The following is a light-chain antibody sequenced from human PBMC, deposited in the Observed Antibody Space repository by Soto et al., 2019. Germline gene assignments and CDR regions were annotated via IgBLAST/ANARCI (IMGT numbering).Light chain of an antibody. CDR1: QSFRGL. CDR3: QQYNNWPRT. V-gene: IGKV3-11*01. Sequence: EVVLTQSPVTLSLSPGERATLSCRASQSFRGLLAWYQQKPGQAPRLLIYDAYNRATGIPPRFSGSGSGTDFTLTISSLQSEDFAVYYCQQYNNWPRTFGQGTKVDI. CDR2: DAY. J-gene: IGKJ1*01.